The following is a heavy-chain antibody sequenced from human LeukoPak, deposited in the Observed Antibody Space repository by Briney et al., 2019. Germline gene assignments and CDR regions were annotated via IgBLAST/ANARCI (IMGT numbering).Heavy chain of an antibody. J-gene: IGHJ4*02. V-gene: IGHV3-30*04. CDR1: GFTFSSYA. CDR3: ARSSLWPRQFTFDY. Sequence: PGRSLRLSCAASGFTFSSYAIHWVRQAPGKGLEWVAVISYDGSNKYYADSVKGRFTISRDNSKNTLYLQMNSLRAEDTAVYYCARSSLWPRQFTFDYWGQGTLVTVSS. CDR2: ISYDGSNK. D-gene: IGHD2/OR15-2a*01.